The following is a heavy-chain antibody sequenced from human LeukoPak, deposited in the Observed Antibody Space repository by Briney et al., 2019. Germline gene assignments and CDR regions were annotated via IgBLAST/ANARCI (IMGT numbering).Heavy chain of an antibody. Sequence: GGSLRLSCAASGFTFSSYGMHWVRQAPGKGLEWVAVIWYDGSNKYYADSVKGRFTISRDNSKNTLYLQMNSLRAEDTAVYYCAREGRCGGDCYYDYWGQGTLVTVSS. CDR3: AREGRCGGDCYYDY. CDR1: GFTFSSYG. CDR2: IWYDGSNK. D-gene: IGHD2-21*02. J-gene: IGHJ4*02. V-gene: IGHV3-33*01.